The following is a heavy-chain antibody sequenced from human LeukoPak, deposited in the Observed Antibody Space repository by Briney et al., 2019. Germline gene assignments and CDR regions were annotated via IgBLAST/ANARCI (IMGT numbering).Heavy chain of an antibody. Sequence: SETLSLTCTVSGASTSTASYYWSWISQHPGKGLDWIGYIYYSGSTYYSPSLKNRVTISVDTSTNQFSLKLSSVTAADTAVYYCASGGGRFFDAFDIWGQGTMVTVSS. J-gene: IGHJ3*02. D-gene: IGHD3-16*01. CDR3: ASGGGRFFDAFDI. CDR2: IYYSGST. CDR1: GASTSTASYY. V-gene: IGHV4-31*03.